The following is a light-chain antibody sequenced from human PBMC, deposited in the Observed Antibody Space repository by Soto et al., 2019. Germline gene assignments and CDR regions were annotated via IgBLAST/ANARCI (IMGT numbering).Light chain of an antibody. CDR1: SSDVGAYNY. V-gene: IGLV2-14*01. CDR3: ISYTSSSTWV. J-gene: IGLJ3*02. CDR2: EVS. Sequence: QSALTQPASVSGSPGQSITISCTGTSSDVGAYNYVSWYQQHPGKAPKLMIYEVSNRPSGVSDRFSGSRSGNTASLTISGRQAEDESAYYCISYTSSSTWVFGGGTKLTVL.